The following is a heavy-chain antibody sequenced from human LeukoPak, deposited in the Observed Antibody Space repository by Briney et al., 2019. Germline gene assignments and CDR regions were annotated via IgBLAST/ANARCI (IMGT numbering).Heavy chain of an antibody. J-gene: IGHJ4*02. Sequence: GGSLRLSCAASGFTFSSYSMNWVRQAPGKGLEWVSSISSSSSYIYYADSMKGRFTISRDNAKNSLYLQMNSLRAEDTAVYYCAREVYSSGSYDYWGQGTLVTVSS. D-gene: IGHD6-19*01. CDR1: GFTFSSYS. CDR3: AREVYSSGSYDY. CDR2: ISSSSSYI. V-gene: IGHV3-21*01.